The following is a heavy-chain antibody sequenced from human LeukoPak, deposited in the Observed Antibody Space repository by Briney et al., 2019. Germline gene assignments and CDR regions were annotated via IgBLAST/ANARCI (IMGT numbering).Heavy chain of an antibody. Sequence: GASVTVSCKASGYTFTGYYMHWVRQAPGQGLEWMGWINPNSGGTNYAQKFQGRVTMTRDTSISTAYMELSRLRSDDTAVYYCARVGIAAAGTGWFDPWGQGTLVTVSS. D-gene: IGHD6-13*01. V-gene: IGHV1-2*02. J-gene: IGHJ5*02. CDR2: INPNSGGT. CDR3: ARVGIAAAGTGWFDP. CDR1: GYTFTGYY.